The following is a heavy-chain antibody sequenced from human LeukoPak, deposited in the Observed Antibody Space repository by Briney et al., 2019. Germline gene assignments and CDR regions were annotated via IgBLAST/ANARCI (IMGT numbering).Heavy chain of an antibody. CDR3: ARGLTRAGGIAFFDLLPLPFFDF. CDR2: IYYSGST. V-gene: IGHV4-59*12. CDR1: GGSLSSYY. J-gene: IGHJ4*02. D-gene: IGHD3-3*02. Sequence: SETLSLTCTVSGGSLSSYYWSWIRQPPGKGLEWIGYIYYSGSTNYNPSLKSRVTISVDTSKNQFSLKLTSVTAADTAVYYCARGLTRAGGIAFFDLLPLPFFDFWGQGSLVTVSS.